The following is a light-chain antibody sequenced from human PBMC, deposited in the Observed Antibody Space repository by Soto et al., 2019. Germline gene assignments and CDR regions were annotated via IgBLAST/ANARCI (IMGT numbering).Light chain of an antibody. V-gene: IGLV2-11*01. CDR1: SSDVGGYSS. CDR2: DVA. Sequence: QSALTQPRSVSGSPGQSVTISCTGTSSDVGGYSSVSWYQQHPGKAPRLLIFDVAKRPSGVPDSFSGSKSGNMASLTISGLRTEDEADYYFCSYAGSYTAMFGGGTKLTVL. CDR3: CSYAGSYTAM. J-gene: IGLJ3*02.